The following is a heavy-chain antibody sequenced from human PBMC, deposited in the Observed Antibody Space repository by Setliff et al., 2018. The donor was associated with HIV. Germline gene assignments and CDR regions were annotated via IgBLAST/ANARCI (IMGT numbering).Heavy chain of an antibody. D-gene: IGHD5-18*01. CDR2: ISSSSSTI. Sequence: PGGSLRLSCAASGFTFSSYSMNWVRQAPGKGLEWVSSISSSSSTIYYADSVKGRITISRDNSKNTMFLQMNSLRVEDTAIYYCAKMHTAMDPDTFDIWGQGTMVTVSS. CDR1: GFTFSSYS. CDR3: AKMHTAMDPDTFDI. J-gene: IGHJ3*02. V-gene: IGHV3-48*01.